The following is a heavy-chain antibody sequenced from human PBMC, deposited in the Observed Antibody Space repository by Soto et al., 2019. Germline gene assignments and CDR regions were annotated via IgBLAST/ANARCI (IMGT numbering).Heavy chain of an antibody. Sequence: SETLSLTCTVSGGSISSGGYYWSWIRQHPGKGLEWIGYIYYSGSTYYNPSLKSRVTISVDTSKNQFSLKLSSVTAADTAVYYCASGKAAAGTVAPAYYFDYWGQGTLVTVSS. CDR2: IYYSGST. CDR1: GGSISSGGYY. V-gene: IGHV4-31*03. D-gene: IGHD6-13*01. CDR3: ASGKAAAGTVAPAYYFDY. J-gene: IGHJ4*02.